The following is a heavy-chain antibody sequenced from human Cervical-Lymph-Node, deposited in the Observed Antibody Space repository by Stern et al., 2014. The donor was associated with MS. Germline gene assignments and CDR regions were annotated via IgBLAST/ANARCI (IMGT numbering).Heavy chain of an antibody. D-gene: IGHD2/OR15-2a*01. J-gene: IGHJ3*01. CDR3: ARTRDPNNSWSGDAFDA. Sequence: QVTLRESGPALVKPTQTLTLTCTFSGFSLSTTGMCVSWIRQPPGKALEWLALLDWDDEKYYNTSLKTRLTISKDTSKNQVVLTMTNMDPIDTATYYCARTRDPNNSWSGDAFDAWGQGTVVTVSS. CDR1: GFSLSTTGMC. CDR2: LDWDDEK. V-gene: IGHV2-70*01.